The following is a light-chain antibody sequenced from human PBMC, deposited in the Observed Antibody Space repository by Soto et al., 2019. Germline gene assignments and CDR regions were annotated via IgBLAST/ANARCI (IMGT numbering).Light chain of an antibody. J-gene: IGLJ3*02. CDR1: SSNIGAGYD. CDR3: QSYDTSVNGL. V-gene: IGLV1-40*01. CDR2: RNS. Sequence: QSVLTQPPSVSGAPGQRVTISCIGSSSNIGAGYDVHWYQQLPGRAPKLLISRNSNRPSGVPDRFSASKSGASASLTITGLQPEDEADYYCQSYDTSVNGLFGGGTKLTAL.